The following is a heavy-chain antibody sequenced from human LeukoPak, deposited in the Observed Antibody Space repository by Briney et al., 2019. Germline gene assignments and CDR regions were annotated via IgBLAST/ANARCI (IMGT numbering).Heavy chain of an antibody. D-gene: IGHD6-19*01. CDR2: INHSGST. CDR1: GGSFSGYY. CDR3: ARLTAVAGNDY. J-gene: IGHJ4*02. V-gene: IGHV4-34*01. Sequence: SETLSLTCAVYGGSFSGYYWSWIRQPPGKGLEGIGEINHSGSTNYNPSLKSRVTISVDTSKNQFSVKLSSVTAADTAVYYCARLTAVAGNDYWGQGTLVTVSS.